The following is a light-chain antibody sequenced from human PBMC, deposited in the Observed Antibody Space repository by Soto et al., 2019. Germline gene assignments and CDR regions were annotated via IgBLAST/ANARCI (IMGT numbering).Light chain of an antibody. V-gene: IGLV2-14*01. CDR2: DVT. J-gene: IGLJ2*01. CDR1: SGDVGGYNY. Sequence: QSALAQPASVSGSPGQSITISCTGTSGDVGGYNYVSWYQQNPGKVPKLMIYDVTYRPSGVSNRFSGSKSGNMASLTISGLQAEDEADYYCSSYTSSATLVFGGGTKLTVL. CDR3: SSYTSSATLV.